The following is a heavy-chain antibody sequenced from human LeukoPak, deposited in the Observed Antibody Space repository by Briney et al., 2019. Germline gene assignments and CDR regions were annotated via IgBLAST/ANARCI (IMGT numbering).Heavy chain of an antibody. CDR1: GFTFSSYG. D-gene: IGHD1-26*01. J-gene: IGHJ4*02. V-gene: IGHV3-21*01. Sequence: PGGSLRLSCAASGFTFSSYGMNWVRQAPGKGLEWVSSISSSSSYIYYADSVKGRFTISRDNAKNSLYLQMNSLRAEDTAVYYCARDRSVGATGAQASDYWGQGTLVTVSS. CDR3: ARDRSVGATGAQASDY. CDR2: ISSSSSYI.